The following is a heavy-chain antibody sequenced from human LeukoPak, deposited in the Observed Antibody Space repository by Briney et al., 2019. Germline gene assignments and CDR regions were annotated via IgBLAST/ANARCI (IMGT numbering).Heavy chain of an antibody. CDR1: GFTFSSYG. D-gene: IGHD3-22*01. CDR2: IRYDGSNK. V-gene: IGHV3-30*02. Sequence: GGSLRLSCAASGFTFSSYGMHWVRQAPGEGLEWVAFIRYDGSNKYYADSVKGRFTISRDNSKNTLYLQMNSLRAEDTAVYYCAKGRHYYDSTMDYWGQGTLVTVSS. CDR3: AKGRHYYDSTMDY. J-gene: IGHJ4*02.